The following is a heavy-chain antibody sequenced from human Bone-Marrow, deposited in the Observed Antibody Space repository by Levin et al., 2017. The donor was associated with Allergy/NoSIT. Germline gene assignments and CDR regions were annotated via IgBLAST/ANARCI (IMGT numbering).Heavy chain of an antibody. D-gene: IGHD1-1*01. CDR2: IFWDDDT. Sequence: KSGPTLVKPTQTLTLTCTVSGFSLITKEESVGWIRQSPGKALEWLALIFWDDDTRYSPSLKNRVTITKDTSKDQVVLTMTNMDPADTATYYCARERDSTKYGGLFDSWGQGTLVTVSS. V-gene: IGHV2-5*02. CDR1: GFSLITKEES. J-gene: IGHJ4*02. CDR3: ARERDSTKYGGLFDS.